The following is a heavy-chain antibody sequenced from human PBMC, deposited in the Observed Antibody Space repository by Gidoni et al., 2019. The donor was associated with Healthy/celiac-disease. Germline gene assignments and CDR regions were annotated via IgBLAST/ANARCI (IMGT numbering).Heavy chain of an antibody. D-gene: IGHD6-13*01. V-gene: IGHV1-3*01. CDR2: INAGNGNT. J-gene: IGHJ4*02. CDR1: GYTFTSYA. Sequence: QVQLVQSGAEVKKPGASVKVSCKASGYTFTSYAMHWVRQATGQRLEWMGWINAGNGNTKYSQKFQGRVTITRDTSASTAYMALSSLRSEDTAVYYCARDLAYSSSWYYFDYWGQGTLVTVSS. CDR3: ARDLAYSSSWYYFDY.